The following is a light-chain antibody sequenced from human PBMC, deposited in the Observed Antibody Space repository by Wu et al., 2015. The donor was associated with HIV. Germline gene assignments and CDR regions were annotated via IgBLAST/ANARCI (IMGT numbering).Light chain of an antibody. J-gene: IGKJ2*01. CDR2: AAS. CDR3: QQYGRLLPYT. Sequence: EIVLTQSPATLSLSPGERATFSCRASQTVGADYLAWYQQKPGQAPRLLIYAASTRATGIPDRFSGSGSGTDFSLTISRLEPEDCAVYYCQQYGRLLPYTFGQGTKLEIK. V-gene: IGKV3-20*01. CDR1: QTVGADY.